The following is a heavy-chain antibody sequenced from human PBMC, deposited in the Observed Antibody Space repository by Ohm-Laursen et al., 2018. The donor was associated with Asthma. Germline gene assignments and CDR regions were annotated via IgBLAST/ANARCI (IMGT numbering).Heavy chain of an antibody. D-gene: IGHD3-10*01. CDR3: ARAVRSGSSYYYYYGMDV. J-gene: IGHJ6*02. V-gene: IGHV1-3*01. CDR1: GYTFTSYA. Sequence: SVKVSCKASGYTFTSYAMHWVRQAPGQRLEWMGWINAGNGNTKYSQKFQGRVTITRDTSASTAYMELSSLRSEDTAVYYCARAVRSGSSYYYYYGMDVWGQGTTVTVSS. CDR2: INAGNGNT.